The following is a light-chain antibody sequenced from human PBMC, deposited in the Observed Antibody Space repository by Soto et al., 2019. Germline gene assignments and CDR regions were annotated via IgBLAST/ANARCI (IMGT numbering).Light chain of an antibody. V-gene: IGLV2-14*01. Sequence: QSALTQPASVSGSPGRSITISCTVSSSDIGACNYVSWYQQHPGKAPQLLIFEVYNRPSGVSNRFSGSKSGNTASLTISGLQAEDEADYYCSSCTGRSTLIFGGGTKLTVL. J-gene: IGLJ2*01. CDR1: SSDIGACNY. CDR2: EVY. CDR3: SSCTGRSTLI.